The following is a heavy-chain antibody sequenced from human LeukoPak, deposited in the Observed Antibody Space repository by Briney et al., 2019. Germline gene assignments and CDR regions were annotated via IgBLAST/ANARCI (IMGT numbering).Heavy chain of an antibody. D-gene: IGHD5-18*01. Sequence: GGSLRLSCAASGFTFSSYAMSWVRQAPGKGLEWVSAISGSGGSTYYADSVKGRFTISRDNSKNTLYLQMNSLRAEDTAVYYCAKTQRGYSWGDRFDYWGQGTLVTVSS. J-gene: IGHJ4*02. CDR3: AKTQRGYSWGDRFDY. CDR1: GFTFSSYA. V-gene: IGHV3-23*01. CDR2: ISGSGGST.